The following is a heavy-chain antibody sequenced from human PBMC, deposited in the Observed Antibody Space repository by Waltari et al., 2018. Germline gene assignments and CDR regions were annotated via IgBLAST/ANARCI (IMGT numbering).Heavy chain of an antibody. CDR3: ARLSPPMWVRGVKGGYYFDY. Sequence: QLQLLESGPGLVKPSETLSLSCSVSGDSVITSNYYWGWIRQPPGKGLEWIGSIYYSGRSSYNPSLKSRVIISVDTSKNQFSVRLTSVTAADTALFYCARLSPPMWVRGVKGGYYFDYWGPGTLVTVSS. V-gene: IGHV4-39*07. CDR2: IYYSGRS. CDR1: GDSVITSNYY. D-gene: IGHD3-10*01. J-gene: IGHJ4*02.